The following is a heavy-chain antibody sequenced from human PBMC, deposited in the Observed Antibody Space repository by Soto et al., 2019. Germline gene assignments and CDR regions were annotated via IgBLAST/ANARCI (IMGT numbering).Heavy chain of an antibody. CDR2: IYYSGGT. J-gene: IGHJ3*02. Sequence: QLQLQESGPGLVKPSXXXSLTCTVSGGSISSSSYYWGWIRQPPGKGLEWIGSIYYSGGTYYNPSLKSRVTISVDTSKNQFSLKLSSVTAADTAVYYCARRNILYSGAFDIWGQGTMVTVSS. D-gene: IGHD6-13*01. V-gene: IGHV4-39*01. CDR1: GGSISSSSYY. CDR3: ARRNILYSGAFDI.